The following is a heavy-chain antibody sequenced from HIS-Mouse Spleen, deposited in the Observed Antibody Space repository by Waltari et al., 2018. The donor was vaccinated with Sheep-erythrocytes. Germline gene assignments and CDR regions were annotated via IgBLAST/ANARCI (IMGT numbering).Heavy chain of an antibody. CDR2: IDPSRGIA. CDR3: AQTGATTPHFDY. J-gene: IGHJ4*02. CDR1: GGTFSSYA. V-gene: IGHV1-69*04. D-gene: IGHD1-26*01. Sequence: QVQLVQSGAEVKKPGSSVKVSCKASGGTFSSYAISWVRQAPGHGLEWRGRIDPSRGIANYAQKFQGRVTITADKSTSTAYRELSSLRSEDTAVYYCAQTGATTPHFDYWGQGTLVTVSS.